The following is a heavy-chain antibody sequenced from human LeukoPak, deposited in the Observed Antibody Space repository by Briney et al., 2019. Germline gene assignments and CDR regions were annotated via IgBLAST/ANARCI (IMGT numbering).Heavy chain of an antibody. Sequence: PGGSLRLSCAASGFTFSSYWMSWVRQAPGKGLEWVANIKQDGSEKYYVDSVKGRFTISRDNSKNTLYLQMNSLRAEDTALYYCAKAPSRYYDSGGYWNYWGQGTLVTVSS. J-gene: IGHJ4*02. V-gene: IGHV3-7*03. CDR1: GFTFSSYW. CDR2: IKQDGSEK. CDR3: AKAPSRYYDSGGYWNY. D-gene: IGHD3-22*01.